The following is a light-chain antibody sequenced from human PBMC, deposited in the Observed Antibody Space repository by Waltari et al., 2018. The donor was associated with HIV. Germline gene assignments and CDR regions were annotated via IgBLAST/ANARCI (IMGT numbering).Light chain of an antibody. CDR1: SSDVGSHNL. CDR2: EVI. J-gene: IGLJ3*02. V-gene: IGLV2-23*02. Sequence: QSALTQPASVSGSPGQSITISCTATSSDVGSHNLVSWYQHHPGRAPKLIIYEVIKRPSWVSHRCSGSKSGNTASLTISGLQAEDEADYYCCSFADTNTWVFGGGTKLTVL. CDR3: CSFADTNTWV.